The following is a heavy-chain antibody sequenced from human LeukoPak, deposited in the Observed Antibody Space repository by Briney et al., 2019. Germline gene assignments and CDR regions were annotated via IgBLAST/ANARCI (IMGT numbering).Heavy chain of an antibody. V-gene: IGHV3-21*01. D-gene: IGHD6-19*01. CDR2: ISSSSSYI. Sequence: GGSLRLSCAASGFTFSSYGMNWVRQAPGKGLEWVSSISSSSSYIYYADSVKGRFTISRDNAKNSLYLQMNSLRAEDTAVYYCARDAVAGIIDYWGQGTLVTVSS. J-gene: IGHJ4*02. CDR3: ARDAVAGIIDY. CDR1: GFTFSSYG.